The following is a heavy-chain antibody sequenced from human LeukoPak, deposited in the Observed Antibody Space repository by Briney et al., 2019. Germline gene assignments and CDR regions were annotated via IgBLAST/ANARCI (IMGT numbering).Heavy chain of an antibody. CDR3: ANWFDP. J-gene: IGHJ5*02. Sequence: HPGGSRRLSCAAFGFTFSNYGMHWVRQAPGKGLEWVAVISYDGSNKYYADSVKGRFTISRDNSKNTLYLQMNSLRAEDTAVYYCANWFDPWGQGTLVTVSS. V-gene: IGHV3-30*18. CDR2: ISYDGSNK. CDR1: GFTFSNYG.